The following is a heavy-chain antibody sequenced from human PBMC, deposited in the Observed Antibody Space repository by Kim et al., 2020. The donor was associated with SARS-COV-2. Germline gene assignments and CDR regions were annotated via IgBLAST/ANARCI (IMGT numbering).Heavy chain of an antibody. Sequence: EKYYVDCGKGRDTISRDNAKNSLYLQMDSLRGEDTALYYCARDNNYRVDVWGQGTAVTVS. CDR3: ARDNNYRVDV. J-gene: IGHJ6*02. V-gene: IGHV3-7*01. CDR2: EK.